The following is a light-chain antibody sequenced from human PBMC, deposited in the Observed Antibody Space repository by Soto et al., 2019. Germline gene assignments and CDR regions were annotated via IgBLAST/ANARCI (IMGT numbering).Light chain of an antibody. CDR1: QSVRNSY. CDR2: GAS. V-gene: IGKV3-20*01. Sequence: EILLTQSPGTLSLSPGERATLSCRASQSVRNSYLAWYQQKPGQAPRLLIYGASGRANGIPDRFSGSGSGTDFTLTISRLEPEDFAVYYCHHYGSSPYTFGQGTKLEI. J-gene: IGKJ2*01. CDR3: HHYGSSPYT.